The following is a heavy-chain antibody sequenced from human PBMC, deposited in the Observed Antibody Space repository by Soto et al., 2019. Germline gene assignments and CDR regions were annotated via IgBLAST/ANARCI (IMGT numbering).Heavy chain of an antibody. V-gene: IGHV4-59*08. CDR1: NDSISTYY. Sequence: QVQLQESGPGLVKPSETLSLTCTVSNDSISTYYWTWIRQPPGKGLEWIGFIYYSGGTNYNPSLQSRVTISVDTSTNQCSLKMTSVTAADTAVYYCARPGRDWGALHYWGQGTLVTVSS. CDR2: IYYSGGT. J-gene: IGHJ4*02. CDR3: ARPGRDWGALHY. D-gene: IGHD7-27*01.